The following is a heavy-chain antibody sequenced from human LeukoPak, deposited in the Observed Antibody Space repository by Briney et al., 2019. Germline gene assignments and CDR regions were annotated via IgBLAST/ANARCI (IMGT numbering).Heavy chain of an antibody. V-gene: IGHV4-39*07. CDR3: ARRRPTMMVVKGWFDP. CDR1: GGSISSSSYY. Sequence: SETLSLTCAVYGGSISSSSYYWGWIRQPPGKGLEWIGSIYYSGSTYYNPSLKSRVTISVDTSKTQFSLKLSSVTAADTAVYYCARRRPTMMVVKGWFDPWGQGTLVTVSS. J-gene: IGHJ5*02. CDR2: IYYSGST. D-gene: IGHD3-22*01.